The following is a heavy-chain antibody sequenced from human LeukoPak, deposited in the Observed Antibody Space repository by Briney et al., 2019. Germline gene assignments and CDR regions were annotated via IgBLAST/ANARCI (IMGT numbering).Heavy chain of an antibody. J-gene: IGHJ4*02. CDR1: GFTFSSYS. CDR3: ARGPPPPIAAPTYYFDY. D-gene: IGHD6-6*01. V-gene: IGHV3-21*01. Sequence: PGGSLRLSCAASGFTFSSYSMNWVRQAPGKGLEWVSSISSSSSYIYYADSVKGRFTISRDNAKNSLYLQMNSLRAEDTAVYYCARGPPPPIAAPTYYFDYWGQGTLVTVSS. CDR2: ISSSSSYI.